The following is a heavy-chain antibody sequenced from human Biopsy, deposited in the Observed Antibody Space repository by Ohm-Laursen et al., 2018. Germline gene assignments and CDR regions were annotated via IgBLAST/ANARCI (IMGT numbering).Heavy chain of an antibody. V-gene: IGHV3-30*18. CDR2: ISYNGSKT. D-gene: IGHD2/OR15-2a*01. J-gene: IGHJ6*02. Sequence: LSLTCAASGFTFSNSGMHWVRQAPGKGLEWVAAISYNGSKTDYGDSVKGRLNISRDNSKNTLDLQMSSLRVEDTAVYFCAKDKGTFNFYYYGMDVWGQGTTVTVSS. CDR3: AKDKGTFNFYYYGMDV. CDR1: GFTFSNSG.